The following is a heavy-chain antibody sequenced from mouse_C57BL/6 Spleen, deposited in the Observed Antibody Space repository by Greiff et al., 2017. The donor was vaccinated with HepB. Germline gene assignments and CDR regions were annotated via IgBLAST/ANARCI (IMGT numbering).Heavy chain of an antibody. CDR1: GFTFSSYG. CDR3: ARHKNFDV. CDR2: ISSGGSYT. V-gene: IGHV5-6*02. Sequence: EVKLEESGGDLVKPGGSLKLSCAASGFTFSSYGMSWVRQTPDKRLEWVATISSGGSYTYYPDSVKGRFTISRDNAKNTLYLQMSSLKSEDTAMYYCARHKNFDVWGTGTTVTVSS. J-gene: IGHJ1*03.